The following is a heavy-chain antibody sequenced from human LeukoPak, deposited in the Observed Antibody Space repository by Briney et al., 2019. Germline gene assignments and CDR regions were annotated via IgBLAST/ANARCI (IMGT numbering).Heavy chain of an antibody. J-gene: IGHJ5*02. CDR1: GFNFSTYS. Sequence: GGSLRLSCVVSGFNFSTYSMNSVRQAPGKGLGWVSYISSRSSTIYYADSVRGRFTISRDNAKNSLYLQMNSLRDEDTAVYYCARSIAVAGSYNWFDPWGQGTPVTVSS. CDR3: ARSIAVAGSYNWFDP. CDR2: ISSRSSTI. V-gene: IGHV3-48*02. D-gene: IGHD6-19*01.